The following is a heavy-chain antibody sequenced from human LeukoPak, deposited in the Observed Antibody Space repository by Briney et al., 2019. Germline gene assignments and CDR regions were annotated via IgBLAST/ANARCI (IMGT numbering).Heavy chain of an antibody. CDR1: GFTFSSYA. D-gene: IGHD3-9*01. J-gene: IGHJ3*02. CDR3: AKPYDILTGYYWDDAFDI. V-gene: IGHV3-23*01. CDR2: ISGSGGST. Sequence: GGSLRLSCAASGFTFSSYAMSWVRQAPGKGLEWVSAISGSGGSTYYADSVKGRFTISRDNSKNTLYLQMNSLRDEDTAVYYCAKPYDILTGYYWDDAFDIWGQGTMVTVSS.